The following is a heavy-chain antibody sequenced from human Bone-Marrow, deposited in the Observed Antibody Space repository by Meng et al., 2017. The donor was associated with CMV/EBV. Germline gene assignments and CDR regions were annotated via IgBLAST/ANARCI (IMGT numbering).Heavy chain of an antibody. D-gene: IGHD6-6*01. V-gene: IGHV1-2*02. CDR3: ARGRGSIAARGSWNY. J-gene: IGHJ4*02. CDR1: GYTFSDYD. CDR2: INPNNTAA. Sequence: ASVKVSCKASGYTFSDYDIHWVRQAPGQGLEWMGWINPNNTAANYAQKFQGRVTMTRDTSISTAYMELSRLRSDDTAVYYCARGRGSIAARGSWNYWGQGTLVTVSS.